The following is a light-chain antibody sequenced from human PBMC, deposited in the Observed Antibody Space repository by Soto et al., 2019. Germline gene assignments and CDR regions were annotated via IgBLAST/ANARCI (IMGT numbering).Light chain of an antibody. V-gene: IGKV3-15*01. CDR1: QSVSSN. CDR3: QQYYDWPLYT. CDR2: AAS. Sequence: EIVMTQSPATLSVSPGERVTLSCRASQSVSSNLVWYQQKPGQAPRPLIYAASTRATGIPVRFSGSGSGTEFTLNISSLQSEDFAVYYCQQYYDWPLYTFGQGTKVDIK. J-gene: IGKJ2*01.